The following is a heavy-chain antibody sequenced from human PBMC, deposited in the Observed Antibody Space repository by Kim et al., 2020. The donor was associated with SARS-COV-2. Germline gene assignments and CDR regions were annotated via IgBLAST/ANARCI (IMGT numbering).Heavy chain of an antibody. CDR2: IYSKTGET. CDR3: ARDFKGTSNWEFDY. Sequence: ASVKVSCKASGYTFTDYVLHWVRQAPGRGLEWLGWIYSKTGETKYTYRFQDRITLTRDMSLSTAYMELSGLGSDDTAVYYCARDFKGTSNWEFDYWGQGTLVTVSS. D-gene: IGHD2-2*01. V-gene: IGHV1-2*07. J-gene: IGHJ4*02. CDR1: GYTFTDYV.